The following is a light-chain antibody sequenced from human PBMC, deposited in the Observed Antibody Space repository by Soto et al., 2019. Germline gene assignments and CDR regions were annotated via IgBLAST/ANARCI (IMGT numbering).Light chain of an antibody. CDR3: QQYGTSRRT. CDR2: GAS. CDR1: QSVSNSY. Sequence: EIVLTQSPGTLSLSPGERATLSCRASQSVSNSYLAWYQQKPGQAPRLLIYGASYRATGIPDRFSGSGSGTDFTLTISRLEPEDVAVYYCQQYGTSRRTFGQGTKVEIK. J-gene: IGKJ1*01. V-gene: IGKV3-20*01.